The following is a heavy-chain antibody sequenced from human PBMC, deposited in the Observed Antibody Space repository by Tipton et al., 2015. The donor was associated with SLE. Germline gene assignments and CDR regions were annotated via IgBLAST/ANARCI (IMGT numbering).Heavy chain of an antibody. CDR2: IIPIFGTP. D-gene: IGHD5-24*01. V-gene: IGHV1-69*18. Sequence: QLVQSGAEVKKPGSSVKVSCKASGGTFSNYAISWVRQTPGQGLEWMGRIIPIFGTPNYAQKFQGRVTITADESTSTAYMNLYSLRSEDTAVYYCASVSDGDGYFDAFDIWGQGTMVTVSS. CDR1: GGTFSNYA. CDR3: ASVSDGDGYFDAFDI. J-gene: IGHJ3*02.